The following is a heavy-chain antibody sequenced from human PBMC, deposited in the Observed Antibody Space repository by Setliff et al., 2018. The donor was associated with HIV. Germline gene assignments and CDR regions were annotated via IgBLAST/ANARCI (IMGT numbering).Heavy chain of an antibody. CDR2: IYYSGST. CDR1: GGSISSYY. J-gene: IGHJ6*03. CDR3: ASGRRSTSSYYYYYDMDV. V-gene: IGHV4-59*01. D-gene: IGHD2-2*01. Sequence: SETLSLTCTVSGGSISSYYWSWIRQPPGKGLEWIGYIYYSGSTNYNPSLKSRVTISVDTSKNQFSLKLSPVTAADTAVYYCASGRRSTSSYYYYYDMDVRGKGTTVTVSS.